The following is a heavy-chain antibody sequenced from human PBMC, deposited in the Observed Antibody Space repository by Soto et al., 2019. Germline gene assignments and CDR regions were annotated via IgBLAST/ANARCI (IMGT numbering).Heavy chain of an antibody. Sequence: GGSLRLSCVGSGFTFSNYSINWVRQAPGKGLEWVSSISSRSDIYYADSVKGRFTISRDSAKNSVSLQMNSLRAEDTAVYYCAREHTAWPLAYGLDVWGQGTTVTVSS. V-gene: IGHV3-21*01. J-gene: IGHJ6*02. CDR2: ISSRSDI. CDR3: AREHTAWPLAYGLDV. CDR1: GFTFSNYS. D-gene: IGHD2-21*02.